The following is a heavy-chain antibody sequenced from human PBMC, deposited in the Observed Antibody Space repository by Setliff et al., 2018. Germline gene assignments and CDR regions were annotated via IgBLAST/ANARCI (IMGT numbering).Heavy chain of an antibody. CDR2: IIPILGIA. V-gene: IGHV1-69*10. Sequence: GASVKVSCKASGGTFSSYAISWVRQAPGQGLEWMGGIIPILGIANYAQKFQGRVTITADKSTSTAYMELSSLRSEDTAVYYCAKEGFMGDGDYVITEGWFDPWGQGTLVTVSS. J-gene: IGHJ5*02. CDR3: AKEGFMGDGDYVITEGWFDP. D-gene: IGHD4-17*01. CDR1: GGTFSSYA.